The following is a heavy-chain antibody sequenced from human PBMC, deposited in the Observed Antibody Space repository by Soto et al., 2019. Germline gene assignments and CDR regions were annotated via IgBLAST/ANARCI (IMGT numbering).Heavy chain of an antibody. V-gene: IGHV3-30*03. CDR3: ARGPSYSDSYFDY. CDR2: ISYDGSNT. Sequence: GSLRLSCAASGFTFSSYGMHWVRQAPGKGLEWVAIISYDGSNTYYADSVKGRFTISRDNSKNTLYLQMNSLRLEDTAVYYCARGPSYSDSYFDYWGQGTLVTVSS. D-gene: IGHD4-17*01. J-gene: IGHJ4*02. CDR1: GFTFSSYG.